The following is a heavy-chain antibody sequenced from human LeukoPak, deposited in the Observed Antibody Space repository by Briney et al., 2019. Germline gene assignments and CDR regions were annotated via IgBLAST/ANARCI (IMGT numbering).Heavy chain of an antibody. J-gene: IGHJ4*02. CDR1: GFTFSSYA. V-gene: IGHV3-23*01. CDR3: VRDRGYSSGWNYYFDY. Sequence: GGSLRLSCAASGFTFSSYAMNWVRQAPGKGLEWVSAITSAGNTYYADSVKGRFTISRDSSKNTLYLQMNSLRAEDTAVYYCVRDRGYSSGWNYYFDYWGQGTLVTVSS. CDR2: ITSAGNT. D-gene: IGHD6-19*01.